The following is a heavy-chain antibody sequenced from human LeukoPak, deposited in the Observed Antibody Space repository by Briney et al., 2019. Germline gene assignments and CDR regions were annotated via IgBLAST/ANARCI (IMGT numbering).Heavy chain of an antibody. CDR1: GGTFSSYA. CDR2: IIPIFGTA. Sequence: SVKVSCKASGGTFSSYAISWVRQAPGQGLEWMGGIIPIFGTANYAQKFQGRVTITADKSTSTAYMELSGLRSEDTAVYYCARVGGDDIRRGELLLLRCYFDYWGQGTLVTVSS. J-gene: IGHJ4*02. CDR3: ARVGGDDIRRGELLLLRCYFDY. D-gene: IGHD3-10*01. V-gene: IGHV1-69*06.